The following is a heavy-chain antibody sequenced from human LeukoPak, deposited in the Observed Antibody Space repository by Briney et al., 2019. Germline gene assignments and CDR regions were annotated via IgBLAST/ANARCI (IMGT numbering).Heavy chain of an antibody. D-gene: IGHD6-19*01. Sequence: GGSLRLSCAASGFTFSSYSMNWVRQAPGKGLEWVSSISSSSYIYYADSVKGRFTISRDNAKNSLYLQMNSLRAEDTAVYYCARGDSSGWYYFDYWGQGTLVTVSS. V-gene: IGHV3-21*01. CDR3: ARGDSSGWYYFDY. CDR1: GFTFSSYS. J-gene: IGHJ4*02. CDR2: ISSSSYI.